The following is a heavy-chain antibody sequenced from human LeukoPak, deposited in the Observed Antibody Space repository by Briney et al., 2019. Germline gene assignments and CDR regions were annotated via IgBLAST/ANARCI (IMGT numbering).Heavy chain of an antibody. D-gene: IGHD1-1*01. J-gene: IGHJ5*02. CDR1: GFTFSNYA. CDR2: ISSSSSYI. CDR3: ARGSGISYNWFDP. Sequence: GGSLRPSCAASGFTFSNYAMNWVRQAPGKGLEWVSSISSSSSYIYYADSVKGRFTISRDNAKNSLYLQMNSLRAEDTAVYYCARGSGISYNWFDPWGQGTLVTVSS. V-gene: IGHV3-21*01.